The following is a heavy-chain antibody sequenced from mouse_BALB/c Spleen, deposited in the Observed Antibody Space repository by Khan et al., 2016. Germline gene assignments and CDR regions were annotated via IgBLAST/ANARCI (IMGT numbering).Heavy chain of an antibody. V-gene: IGHV14-3*02. J-gene: IGHJ3*01. CDR1: GFNIKDTY. Sequence: VQLKESGAELVKPGASVKLSCTASGFNIKDTYMHWMIQRPEQGLEWIGRIDPANDNTKYDPKFQGKATITADTSSNTAYLQLSSLTSEDTAVYYCARSYYDSWFVYLGQGTLVTVSA. D-gene: IGHD2-4*01. CDR3: ARSYYDSWFVY. CDR2: IDPANDNT.